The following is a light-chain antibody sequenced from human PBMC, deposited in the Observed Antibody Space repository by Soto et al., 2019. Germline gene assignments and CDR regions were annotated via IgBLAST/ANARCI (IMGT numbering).Light chain of an antibody. CDR3: LQYYSTPEA. CDR2: WAS. V-gene: IGKV4-1*01. CDR1: QSVLYSSNNKNY. Sequence: IVMTQSPDSLAVSLGERATINCKSSQSVLYSSNNKNYLAWYQQKPGQPPKLLIYWASTRESGVPDRFSGSGSGTDFTLTISSLQAEDVAVYYCLQYYSTPEAFGQGTKVEIK. J-gene: IGKJ1*01.